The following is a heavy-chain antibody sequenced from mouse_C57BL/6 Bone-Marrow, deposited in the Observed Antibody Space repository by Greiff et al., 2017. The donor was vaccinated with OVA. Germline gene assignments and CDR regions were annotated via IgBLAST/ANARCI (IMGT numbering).Heavy chain of an antibody. CDR2: IDPENGDT. CDR3: TGYYGSSRYWDFEG. D-gene: IGHD1-1*01. J-gene: IGHJ1*03. Sequence: VQLKESGAELVRPGASVKLSCTASGFNIKDDYMHWVKQRPEQGLEWIGWIDPENGDTEYASKFQGKATITADTSSNTAYLQLSSLTSEDKAVYYCTGYYGSSRYWDFEGGGTGTTVTVSS. CDR1: GFNIKDDY. V-gene: IGHV14-4*01.